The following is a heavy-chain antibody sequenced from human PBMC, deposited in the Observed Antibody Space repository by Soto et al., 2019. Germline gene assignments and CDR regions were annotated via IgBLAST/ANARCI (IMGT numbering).Heavy chain of an antibody. V-gene: IGHV4-31*03. CDR3: AGYGVYEGGDI. CDR2: IYNSGST. Sequence: QVQLQESGPGLVKPSQTLSLTCTVSGGSISSGGYYWSWIRQHPGKGLEWIGHIYNSGSTYYNPSLESRVIISVDTSKKQFSLKLSSVTAADTAVYYCAGYGVYEGGDIWGQGTMVTVSS. CDR1: GGSISSGGYY. D-gene: IGHD4-17*01. J-gene: IGHJ3*02.